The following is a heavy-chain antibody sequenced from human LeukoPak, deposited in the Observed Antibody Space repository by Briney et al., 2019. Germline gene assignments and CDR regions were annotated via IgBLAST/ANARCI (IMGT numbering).Heavy chain of an antibody. CDR3: ARGGYCSSTSCYGYASAFDY. V-gene: IGHV1-69*01. J-gene: IGHJ4*02. CDR1: GGTFSSYA. Sequence: GSSVKVSCKASGGTFSSYAISWVRQAPGQGLEWMGGIIPIFGTANYAQKFQGRVTITADESTSTAYMELSSLRSEDTAVYYCARGGYCSSTSCYGYASAFDYWGQGTLVTVSS. CDR2: IIPIFGTA. D-gene: IGHD2-2*01.